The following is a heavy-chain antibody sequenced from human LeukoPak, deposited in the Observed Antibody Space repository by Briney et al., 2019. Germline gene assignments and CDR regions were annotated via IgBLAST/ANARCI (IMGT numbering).Heavy chain of an antibody. D-gene: IGHD5-18*01. Sequence: GASVKVSCKASGYTFTGYYMHWVRQAPGQGLELMGWINPNSGGTNYAQKFQGRVTMTRDTSISTAYMELSRLRSDDTAVYYCARSGWRGYSYGYAFDPWGQGTLVTVSS. CDR1: GYTFTGYY. CDR2: INPNSGGT. V-gene: IGHV1-2*02. CDR3: ARSGWRGYSYGYAFDP. J-gene: IGHJ5*02.